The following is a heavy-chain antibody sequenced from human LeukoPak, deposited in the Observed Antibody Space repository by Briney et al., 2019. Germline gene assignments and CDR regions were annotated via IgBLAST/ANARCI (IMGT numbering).Heavy chain of an antibody. CDR1: GGSISSSSYY. J-gene: IGHJ4*02. D-gene: IGHD5-24*01. Sequence: PSETLSLTCTVSGGSISSSSYYWGWVRQPPGKGLEWIGRIYYSGSTDYNPSLKSRVTISVDTSKNQFSLKLSSVTAADTAVYYCARAYDRDGPTDFDYWGQGTLVTVSS. V-gene: IGHV4-39*01. CDR3: ARAYDRDGPTDFDY. CDR2: IYYSGST.